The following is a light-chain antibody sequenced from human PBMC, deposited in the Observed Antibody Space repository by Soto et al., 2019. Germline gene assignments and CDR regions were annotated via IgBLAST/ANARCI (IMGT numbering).Light chain of an antibody. Sequence: QSALTQPASVSGSPGQSITISCTGTSSDVGAYNYVSWYQLHPGKAPKLMIYEVTNRPSGVSNRFSGSKSGNTASLTISGLQAEDEADYYCNSYTSSVAYVSGPGTKLTVL. CDR1: SSDVGAYNY. V-gene: IGLV2-14*01. CDR3: NSYTSSVAYV. J-gene: IGLJ1*01. CDR2: EVT.